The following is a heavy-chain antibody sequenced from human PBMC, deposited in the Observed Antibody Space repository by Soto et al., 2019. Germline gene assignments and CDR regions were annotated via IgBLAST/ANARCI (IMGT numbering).Heavy chain of an antibody. V-gene: IGHV3-74*01. Sequence: VGSLRLSCAASGFTFSSYWMHWVRQAPGKGLVWVSRINSDGSSTSYADSVKGRFTISRDNAKNTLYLQMNSLRAEDTAVYYCAREMGYSGYDYGVVNYYYYGMDVWGQGTTVTVSS. D-gene: IGHD5-12*01. J-gene: IGHJ6*02. CDR1: GFTFSSYW. CDR3: AREMGYSGYDYGVVNYYYYGMDV. CDR2: INSDGSST.